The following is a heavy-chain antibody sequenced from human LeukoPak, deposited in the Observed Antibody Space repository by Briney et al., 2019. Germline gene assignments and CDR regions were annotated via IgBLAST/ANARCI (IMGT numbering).Heavy chain of an antibody. CDR3: ARGASSWSHYYYYMDV. CDR2: IIPIFGTA. D-gene: IGHD6-13*01. CDR1: GGTFSSYA. J-gene: IGHJ6*03. Sequence: GASVKVSCKASGGTFSSYAISWVRQAPGQGLEWMGRIIPIFGTATYAQKFQGRVTITTDESTSTAYMELSSLRSEDTAVYYCARGASSWSHYYYYMDVWGKGTTVTVSS. V-gene: IGHV1-69*05.